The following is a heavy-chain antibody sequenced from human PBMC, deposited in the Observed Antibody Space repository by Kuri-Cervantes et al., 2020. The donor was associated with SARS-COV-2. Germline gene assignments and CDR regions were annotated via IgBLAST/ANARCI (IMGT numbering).Heavy chain of an antibody. CDR2: ISAYNGNT. V-gene: IGHV1-18*01. CDR3: ARGGWKAANYYYYGMDV. D-gene: IGHD6-13*01. CDR1: GYTFTSYG. Sequence: ASVKVSCKASGYTFTSYGISWVRQAPGQGLEWMGWISAYNGNTNYAQKLQGRVTMTTDTSTSTAYMELSSLRSEDTAVYYCARGGWKAANYYYYGMDVWGQGTTVTVSS. J-gene: IGHJ6*02.